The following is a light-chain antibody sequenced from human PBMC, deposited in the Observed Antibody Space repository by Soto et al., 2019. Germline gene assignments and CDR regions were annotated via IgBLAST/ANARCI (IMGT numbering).Light chain of an antibody. CDR1: QGISNY. Sequence: DIQMTQSPSSLSAYVGDRVTITCRASQGISNYLAWYQQKPGKVPKLLIYAASTLQSGVPSRFSGSGSGSDFTLTISSLQPEDFATYYCQQSYSTPTITFGQGTRLEIK. CDR3: QQSYSTPTIT. J-gene: IGKJ5*01. V-gene: IGKV1-27*01. CDR2: AAS.